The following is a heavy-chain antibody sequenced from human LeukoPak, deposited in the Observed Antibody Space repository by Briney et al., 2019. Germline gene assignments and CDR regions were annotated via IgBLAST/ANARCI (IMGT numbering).Heavy chain of an antibody. V-gene: IGHV3-23*01. D-gene: IGHD3-9*01. Sequence: DPGVSLRLSCAASGFTFSSYAMSWVRQAPGKGLGWVSAISGSGGSTYYADSVKGRFTISRDNSKNTLYLQMNSLRAEDTAVYYCAKDPTLDSEFDYWGQGTLVTVSS. J-gene: IGHJ4*02. CDR3: AKDPTLDSEFDY. CDR2: ISGSGGST. CDR1: GFTFSSYA.